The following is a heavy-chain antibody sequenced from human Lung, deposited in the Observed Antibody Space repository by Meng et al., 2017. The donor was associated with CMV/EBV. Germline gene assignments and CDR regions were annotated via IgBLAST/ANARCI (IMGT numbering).Heavy chain of an antibody. J-gene: IGHJ4*02. CDR2: IIPISGTT. V-gene: IGHV1-69*05. CDR1: GGTFNNYA. D-gene: IGHD2-2*02. Sequence: SXXVSCKASGGTFNNYAINWVRQAPGQGLEWMGGIIPISGTTNYAQKFQGRVTITTNESTSTGYMELSSLKSEDTADYYCAREPDAIQTFDYLGQGMLVTVSS. CDR3: AREPDAIQTFDY.